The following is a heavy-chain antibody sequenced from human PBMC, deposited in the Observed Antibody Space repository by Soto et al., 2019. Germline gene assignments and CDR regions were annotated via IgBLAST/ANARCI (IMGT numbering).Heavy chain of an antibody. J-gene: IGHJ4*02. D-gene: IGHD2-8*01. V-gene: IGHV1-18*01. CDR1: GYTFTSYG. Sequence: ASVKVSCKASGYTFTSYGISWVRQAPGQGLEWMGWISAYNGNTNYAQKLQGRVTMTTDTSTSTAYMELRSLRFDDTAVYYCARDPFYCTNGVCYPWDYWGQGTLVTVSS. CDR2: ISAYNGNT. CDR3: ARDPFYCTNGVCYPWDY.